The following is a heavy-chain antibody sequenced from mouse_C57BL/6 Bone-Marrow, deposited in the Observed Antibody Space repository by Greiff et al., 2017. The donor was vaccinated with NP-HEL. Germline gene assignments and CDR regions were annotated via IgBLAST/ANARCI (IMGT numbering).Heavy chain of an antibody. V-gene: IGHV1-81*01. CDR1: GYTFTSYG. Sequence: VQLVESGAELARPGASVKLSCKASGYTFTSYGISWVKQRTGQGLEWIGEIYPRSGNTYYNEKFKGKATLTADKSSSTAYMELRSLTSEDSAVYVGARNYCSSPYFDYWGQGTTLTVSS. CDR3: ARNYCSSPYFDY. D-gene: IGHD1-1*01. CDR2: IYPRSGNT. J-gene: IGHJ2*01.